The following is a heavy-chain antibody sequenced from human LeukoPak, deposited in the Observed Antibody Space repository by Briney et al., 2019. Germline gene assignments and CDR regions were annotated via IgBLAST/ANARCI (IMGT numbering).Heavy chain of an antibody. D-gene: IGHD3-3*01. J-gene: IGHJ5*02. CDR3: ARSTIFGVANNWFDP. Sequence: GASLKVSCKASGYTFTGYYMHWVRQAPGQGLEWMGWINPNSGGTNYAQKFQGRVTMTRDTSISTAYMELSRLRSDDTAVYYCARSTIFGVANNWFDPWGQGTLVTVSS. CDR2: INPNSGGT. CDR1: GYTFTGYY. V-gene: IGHV1-2*02.